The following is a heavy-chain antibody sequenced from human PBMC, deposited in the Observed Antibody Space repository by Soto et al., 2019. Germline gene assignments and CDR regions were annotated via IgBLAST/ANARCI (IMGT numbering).Heavy chain of an antibody. CDR1: GFTFSSYG. CDR3: ARDRAASFDY. CDR2: IWYDGSNK. V-gene: IGHV3-33*01. D-gene: IGHD6-25*01. J-gene: IGHJ4*02. Sequence: QVQLVESGGGVVQPGRSLRLSCAASGFTFSSYGMHWVRQAPGKGLEWVAVIWYDGSNKYYADSVKGRFTVSRDNSKNTLYLQMNSLRAEDTAVYYCARDRAASFDYWGQGTLVTVSS.